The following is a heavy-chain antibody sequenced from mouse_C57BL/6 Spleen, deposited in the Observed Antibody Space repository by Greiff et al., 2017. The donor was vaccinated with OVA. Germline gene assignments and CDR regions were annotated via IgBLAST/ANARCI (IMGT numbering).Heavy chain of an antibody. Sequence: EVQLQESGAELVKPGASVKLSCTASGFNITDYYMHWVKQRTEQGLAWIGRIDPEDGETKYAPKFQGKATITADTSSNTAYLQLSSLTSEDTAVYYCARGYYGSSWFAYWGQGTLVTVSA. CDR1: GFNITDYY. D-gene: IGHD1-1*01. J-gene: IGHJ3*01. CDR2: IDPEDGET. V-gene: IGHV14-2*01. CDR3: ARGYYGSSWFAY.